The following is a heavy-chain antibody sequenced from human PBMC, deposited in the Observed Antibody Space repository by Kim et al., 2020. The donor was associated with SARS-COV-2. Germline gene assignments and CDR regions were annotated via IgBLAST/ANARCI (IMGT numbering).Heavy chain of an antibody. CDR3: ATDELGRGIAVAGTPYFDY. CDR2: FDPEDGET. CDR1: GYTLTELS. Sequence: ASVKVSCKVSGYTLTELSMHWVRQAPGKGLEWMGGFDPEDGETIYAQKFQGRVTMTEDTSTDTAYMELSSLRSEDTAVYYCATDELGRGIAVAGTPYFDYWGQGTLVTVSS. V-gene: IGHV1-24*01. J-gene: IGHJ4*02. D-gene: IGHD6-19*01.